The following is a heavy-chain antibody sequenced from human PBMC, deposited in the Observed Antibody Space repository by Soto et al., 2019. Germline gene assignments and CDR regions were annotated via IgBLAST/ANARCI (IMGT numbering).Heavy chain of an antibody. Sequence: VQLVESGGGLVKPGGSLRLSCEGSGFMFSSYNMNLVRQAPGRGLEWVSFISSSSAYKYYEDAVKGRFTISRDNDKNSVYLQMNSLRAEDAGLYYCARSAGYCTDTSCEKGWFDSWGQGTWVTVSS. J-gene: IGHJ5*01. D-gene: IGHD2-8*02. V-gene: IGHV3-21*01. CDR2: ISSSSAYK. CDR3: ARSAGYCTDTSCEKGWFDS. CDR1: GFMFSSYN.